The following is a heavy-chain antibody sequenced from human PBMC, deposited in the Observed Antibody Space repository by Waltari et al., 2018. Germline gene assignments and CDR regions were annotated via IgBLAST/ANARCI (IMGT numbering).Heavy chain of an antibody. J-gene: IGHJ4*02. CDR1: GYSISSGYY. V-gene: IGHV4-38-2*02. CDR3: AGDYGNQINYFDF. Sequence: QVQLQESGPGLVKPSETLCLTCTVSGYSISSGYYWGGIRQPPGKGLEWIGSIYHSGTTYYNPSLKSRVTISIDASKNQFSLKLSSVTAADTAMYYCAGDYGNQINYFDFWGQGTLVTVSS. D-gene: IGHD4-4*01. CDR2: IYHSGTT.